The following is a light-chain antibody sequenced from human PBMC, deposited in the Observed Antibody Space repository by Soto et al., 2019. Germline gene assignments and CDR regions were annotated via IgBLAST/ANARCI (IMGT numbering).Light chain of an antibody. V-gene: IGLV2-8*01. CDR3: SSYAGSNNYV. J-gene: IGLJ1*01. Sequence: QSLLAQPPSASGSPGQSVTISCTGTSSDVGGYNYVSWYQQHPGKAPKLMIYEVSKWPSGVPDRFSGSESGNTASLTVSGLQAEDEADYYCSSYAGSNNYVFGTGTKVTVL. CDR2: EVS. CDR1: SSDVGGYNY.